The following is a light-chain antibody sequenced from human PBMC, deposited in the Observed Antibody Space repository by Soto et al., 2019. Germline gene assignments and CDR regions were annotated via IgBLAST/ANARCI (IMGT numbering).Light chain of an antibody. Sequence: DIQMTQSPSSLSASVGDRVTITCRASQSISNYLNWYQQKPGKAPKLLIYAASSLQSGVPLRFSGSGSGTDFTLTISSLQPEDFATYYCQQSYSTPLTFGGGTKVDIK. CDR2: AAS. CDR3: QQSYSTPLT. V-gene: IGKV1-39*01. CDR1: QSISNY. J-gene: IGKJ4*01.